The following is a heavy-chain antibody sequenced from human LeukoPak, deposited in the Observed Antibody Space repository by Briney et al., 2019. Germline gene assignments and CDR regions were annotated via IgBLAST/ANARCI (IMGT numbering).Heavy chain of an antibody. CDR2: INPSGGSA. CDR1: GYTFTNYY. J-gene: IGHJ4*02. D-gene: IGHD2-15*01. Sequence: ASVKVSCKASGYTFTNYYTHWMRQAPGQGLEWVGIINPSGGSASYAQKFQGRVTMTRDTSTSTVYMELSSLRSEDTAVYYCAGAVVAEQKGGFDYWGQGTLVTVSS. CDR3: AGAVVAEQKGGFDY. V-gene: IGHV1-46*01.